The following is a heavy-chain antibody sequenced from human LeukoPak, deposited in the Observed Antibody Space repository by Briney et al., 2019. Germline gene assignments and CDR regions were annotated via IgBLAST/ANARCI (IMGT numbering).Heavy chain of an antibody. Sequence: SWIRQPPGKGLEWIGYIYHSGSTYYNPSLKSRVTISVDRSKNQFSPKLSSVTAADTAVYYCARAPYYYDSSGPLSFYYYYYGMDVWGQGTTVTVSS. J-gene: IGHJ6*02. CDR2: IYHSGST. CDR3: ARAPYYYDSSGPLSFYYYYYGMDV. V-gene: IGHV4-30-2*01. D-gene: IGHD3-22*01.